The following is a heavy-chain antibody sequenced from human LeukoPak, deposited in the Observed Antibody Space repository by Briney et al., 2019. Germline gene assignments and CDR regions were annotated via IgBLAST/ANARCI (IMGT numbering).Heavy chain of an antibody. CDR1: GYTFTTYW. CDR3: ARPVRDSTSHYSYFDY. CDR2: IYPSDSDT. D-gene: IGHD2/OR15-2a*01. Sequence: GESLKISCKGSGYTFTTYWIAWVRQMPGKGLEWMGVIYPSDSDTRYFPSFQGQVTISADKSISTAYLQWSSLKASDTAMYYCARPVRDSTSHYSYFDYWGQGTLVTVSS. V-gene: IGHV5-51*01. J-gene: IGHJ4*02.